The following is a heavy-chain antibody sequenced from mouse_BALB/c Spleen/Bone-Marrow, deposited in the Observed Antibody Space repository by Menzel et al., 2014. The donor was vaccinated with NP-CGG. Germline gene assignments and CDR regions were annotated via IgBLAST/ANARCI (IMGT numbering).Heavy chain of an antibody. CDR1: GFSLTSYG. J-gene: IGHJ1*01. CDR2: IWAGRST. D-gene: IGHD2-1*01. V-gene: IGHV2-9*02. Sequence: VKLQESGPGLVAPSQSLSITCTVSGFSLTSYGVHWVRQPPGKGLEWLGVIWAGRSTSYNSALMSRLSISKDNSKSQVFLKVNSLQTDVTAMYYCARDRAYGNWYFDVWGAGTTVTVSS. CDR3: ARDRAYGNWYFDV.